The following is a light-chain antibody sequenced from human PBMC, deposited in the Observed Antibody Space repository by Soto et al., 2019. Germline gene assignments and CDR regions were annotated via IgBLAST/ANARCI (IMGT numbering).Light chain of an antibody. V-gene: IGKV3-20*01. CDR2: RVS. CDR1: QTITT. Sequence: EIVLTQSPGTLSLSPGERATLSCRASQTITTLAWYQRKPGQAPRLLIYRVSSRATGVPDRFSGSGSGTDYTLTISRVEPEDFAVYYCQQYGNLPLTFGGGTKVDIK. J-gene: IGKJ4*01. CDR3: QQYGNLPLT.